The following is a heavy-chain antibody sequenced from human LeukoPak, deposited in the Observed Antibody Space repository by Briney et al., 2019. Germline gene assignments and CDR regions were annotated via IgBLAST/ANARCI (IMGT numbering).Heavy chain of an antibody. J-gene: IGHJ4*02. V-gene: IGHV3-23*01. CDR3: AQDPPRRAAGTGVY. Sequence: PGGSLRLSCAASGFTFSSYAMSWVRQAPGKGLEWVSGLSGSGGSTYYADSVKGRFTISRDNSKNTLYLQMNSLRAEDTAVYYCAQDPPRRAAGTGVYWGQGTLVTVSS. CDR2: LSGSGGST. CDR1: GFTFSSYA. D-gene: IGHD1-1*01.